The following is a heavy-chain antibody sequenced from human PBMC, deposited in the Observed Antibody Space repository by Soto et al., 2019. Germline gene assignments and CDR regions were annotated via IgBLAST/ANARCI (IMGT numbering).Heavy chain of an antibody. Sequence: SETLSLTCAVYGGSFSGYYWSWIRQPPGKGLEWIGEINHSGSTNYNPYLKSRVTISVDTSKNQFSLKLSSLTAADTAVYYCARAPYYDFWSGYYAYWGQGTLVTVSS. CDR2: INHSGST. V-gene: IGHV4-34*01. J-gene: IGHJ4*02. CDR1: GGSFSGYY. D-gene: IGHD3-3*01. CDR3: ARAPYYDFWSGYYAY.